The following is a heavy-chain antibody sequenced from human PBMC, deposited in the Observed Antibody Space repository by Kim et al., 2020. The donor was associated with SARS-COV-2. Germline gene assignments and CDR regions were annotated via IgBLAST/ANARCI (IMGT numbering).Heavy chain of an antibody. V-gene: IGHV4-31*03. CDR2: IYYSGST. CDR1: GGSISSGGYY. D-gene: IGHD6-13*01. Sequence: SENLSLTCTVSGGSISSGGYYWSWIRQHPGKGLEWIGYIYYSGSTYYNPSLKSRVTISVDTSKNQFSLKLSSVTAADTAVYYCARDRQQPHYYYYGMDVWGQGTTVTVSS. CDR3: ARDRQQPHYYYYGMDV. J-gene: IGHJ6*02.